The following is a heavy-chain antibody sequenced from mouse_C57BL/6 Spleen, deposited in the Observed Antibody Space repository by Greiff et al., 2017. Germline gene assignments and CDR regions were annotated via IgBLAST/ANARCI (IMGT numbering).Heavy chain of an antibody. Sequence: QVQLKQPGTELVKPGASVKLSCKASGYTFTSYWMHWVKQRPGQGLEWIGNSNHSNGGTNYNVKFKSKVTLTVDKSSSTAYMQLSSLTSEDSAVYYCARGQLRLPYFDYWGQGTTLTVSS. V-gene: IGHV1-53*01. J-gene: IGHJ2*01. CDR3: ARGQLRLPYFDY. D-gene: IGHD3-2*02. CDR2: SNHSNGGT. CDR1: GYTFTSYW.